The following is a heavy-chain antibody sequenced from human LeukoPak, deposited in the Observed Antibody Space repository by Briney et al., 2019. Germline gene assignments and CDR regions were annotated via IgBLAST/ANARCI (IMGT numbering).Heavy chain of an antibody. CDR3: ARGLGVVVAEAFDI. CDR2: MNPYSGNT. V-gene: IGHV1-8*01. J-gene: IGHJ3*02. D-gene: IGHD2-15*01. Sequence: ASVKVSCKASGYTFTSYGVNWVRQATGQGLEWMGWMNPYSGNTDYAQEFQGRVTMTRNTSINTAYMELSSLRSEDTAVYYCARGLGVVVAEAFDIWGQGTMVTVSS. CDR1: GYTFTSYG.